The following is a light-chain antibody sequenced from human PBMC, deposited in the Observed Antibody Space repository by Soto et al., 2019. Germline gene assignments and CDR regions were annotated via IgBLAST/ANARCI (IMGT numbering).Light chain of an antibody. V-gene: IGLV2-14*03. J-gene: IGLJ3*02. CDR2: DVS. CDR1: SSDIGAYNY. CDR3: SSYTGSTTPWV. Sequence: QSALTQPASVSGSPGQSITISCTGTSSDIGAYNYVSWYQQHPGKAPKLMIYDVSHRPSGVPVRFSGSKSGNTASLTISGPQAEDETEYYCSSYTGSTTPWVFGGGTKLTVL.